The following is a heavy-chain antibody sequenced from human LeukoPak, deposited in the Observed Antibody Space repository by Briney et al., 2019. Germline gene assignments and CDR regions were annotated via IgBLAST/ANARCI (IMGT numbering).Heavy chain of an antibody. D-gene: IGHD6-13*01. J-gene: IGHJ4*02. CDR3: AKDEQQQLVFGVFDY. V-gene: IGHV3-23*01. Sequence: GGSLRLSCAASGFTFSSYAMSWVRQAPGKGLEWVSAISGSGGSTYYADSVKGRFTISRDNSKNTLYLQMNSLRAEDTAVYYCAKDEQQQLVFGVFDYWGQGTLVTVSS. CDR2: ISGSGGST. CDR1: GFTFSSYA.